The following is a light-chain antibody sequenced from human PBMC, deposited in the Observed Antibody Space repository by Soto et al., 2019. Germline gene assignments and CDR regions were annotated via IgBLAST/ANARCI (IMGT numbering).Light chain of an antibody. CDR3: HLYGSSPPWT. Sequence: EIGFTQSPGTLSLAPGERATLSCRSSQSVSSSYLAWYQQKPGQAPRLLIYGAASRATGIPDRFSGSGSGTDFTLTISRLEPEDFAVYYCHLYGSSPPWTFGQGTKVDIK. CDR1: QSVSSSY. CDR2: GAA. V-gene: IGKV3-20*01. J-gene: IGKJ1*01.